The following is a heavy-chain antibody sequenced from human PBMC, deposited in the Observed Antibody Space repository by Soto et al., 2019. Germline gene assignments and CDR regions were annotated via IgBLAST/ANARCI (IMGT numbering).Heavy chain of an antibody. CDR3: ARFAAVASFDY. J-gene: IGHJ4*02. Sequence: QVQLQESGPGLVKPSETLSLTCTVSGGSISSYYWSWIRQPPGKGLEWIGYIYYSGSTNYNPSLKSRVTISVDTSKNQFSLKLSSVTAADTAVYYCARFAAVASFDYWGQGTLVTVSS. V-gene: IGHV4-59*01. CDR1: GGSISSYY. D-gene: IGHD6-19*01. CDR2: IYYSGST.